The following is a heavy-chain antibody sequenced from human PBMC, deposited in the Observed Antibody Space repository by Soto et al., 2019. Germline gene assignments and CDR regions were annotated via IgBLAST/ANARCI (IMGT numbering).Heavy chain of an antibody. J-gene: IGHJ3*02. CDR1: GYTFTSYG. V-gene: IGHV1-18*01. CDR3: ATDSSGYGRMAFDI. D-gene: IGHD3-22*01. CDR2: ISAYNGNT. Sequence: GASVKVSCKASGYTFTSYGISWVRQAPGQGLKWMGWISAYNGNTNYAQKLQGRVTMTTDTSTSTAYMELRSLRSDDTAVYYCATDSSGYGRMAFDIWGQGTMVTVSS.